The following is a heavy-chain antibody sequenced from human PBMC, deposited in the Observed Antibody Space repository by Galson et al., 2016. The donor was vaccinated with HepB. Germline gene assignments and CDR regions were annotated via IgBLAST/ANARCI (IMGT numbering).Heavy chain of an antibody. CDR1: GFTFSSYG. CDR3: AWGSLSSSWYRKGLDY. Sequence: SLRLSCAASGFTFSSYGMHWVRQAPGKGLERVAVLWYDGSNKYYIDSVKGRFSISRDISKNTLYLQMNSLRAEDTAVYSCAWGSLSSSWYRKGLDYWGQRTRVTVSS. D-gene: IGHD6-13*01. J-gene: IGHJ4*02. CDR2: LWYDGSNK. V-gene: IGHV3-33*01.